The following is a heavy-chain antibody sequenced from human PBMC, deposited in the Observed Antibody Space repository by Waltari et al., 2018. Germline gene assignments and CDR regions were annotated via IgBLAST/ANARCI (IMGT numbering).Heavy chain of an antibody. Sequence: QVQLVQSGAEVKKPGASVKVSCKASGYTFTGYYMHWVRPAPGQGLEWMGWINPNSGGTNYAQKFQGWVTMTRDTSISTAYMELSRLRSDDTAVYYCARDRGGTRGWFDPWGQGTLVTVSS. V-gene: IGHV1-2*04. CDR1: GYTFTGYY. D-gene: IGHD2-15*01. CDR3: ARDRGGTRGWFDP. J-gene: IGHJ5*02. CDR2: INPNSGGT.